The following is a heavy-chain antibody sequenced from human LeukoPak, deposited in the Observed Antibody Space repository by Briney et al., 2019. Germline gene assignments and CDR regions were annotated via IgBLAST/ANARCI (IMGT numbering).Heavy chain of an antibody. V-gene: IGHV3-23*01. CDR1: GFTFNNYA. D-gene: IGHD4-17*01. J-gene: IGHJ4*02. Sequence: GGSLRLSCAASGFTFNNYAMNWVRQAPGKGREWVSSISGGGETTYYADSAKGRFTISRDNSQNTLYLQVNSLRAEDTAVYYCARDYADYVGYFFFDYWGQGTLVTVSS. CDR2: ISGGGETT. CDR3: ARDYADYVGYFFFDY.